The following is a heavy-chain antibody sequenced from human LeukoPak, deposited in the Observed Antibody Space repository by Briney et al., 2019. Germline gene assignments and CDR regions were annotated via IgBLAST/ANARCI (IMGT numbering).Heavy chain of an antibody. CDR3: ASMRKGVVPAAADH. V-gene: IGHV4-34*01. CDR2: INHSGST. J-gene: IGHJ4*02. CDR1: GGSFSGYY. Sequence: SETLSLTCAVYGGSFSGYYWSWIRQPPGKGLEWIGEINHSGSTNYNPSLKSRVTISVDTSKNQFSLKLSSVTAADTAVYYCASMRKGVVPAAADHWGQGTLVTVSS. D-gene: IGHD2-2*01.